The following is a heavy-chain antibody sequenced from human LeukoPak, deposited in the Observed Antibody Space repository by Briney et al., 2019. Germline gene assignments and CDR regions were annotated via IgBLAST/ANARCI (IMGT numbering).Heavy chain of an antibody. CDR3: ASLPGGYSSGWQTYYYYGMDV. D-gene: IGHD6-19*01. Sequence: GASVKVSCKASGGTFSSYAISWVRQAPGQGLEWMGGIIPIFGTANYAQKFQGRVTITADESTSTAYMELSSLRSEDTAVYYCASLPGGYSSGWQTYYYYGMDVWGQGTTVTVSS. CDR2: IIPIFGTA. CDR1: GGTFSSYA. J-gene: IGHJ6*02. V-gene: IGHV1-69*13.